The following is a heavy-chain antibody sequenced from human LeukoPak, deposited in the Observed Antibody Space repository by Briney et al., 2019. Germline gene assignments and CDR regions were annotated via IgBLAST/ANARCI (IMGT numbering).Heavy chain of an antibody. Sequence: ASVKVSCKASGYTFTSYGISWVRQAPGQGLEWMGWISAYNGNTNYAQKLQGRVTMTTDTSTSTAYMELRSLRSDDTAVYYCARDQYCSGGSCYYGYYYYYGMDVWGKGTTVTVSS. CDR2: ISAYNGNT. D-gene: IGHD2-15*01. V-gene: IGHV1-18*04. CDR1: GYTFTSYG. CDR3: ARDQYCSGGSCYYGYYYYYGMDV. J-gene: IGHJ6*04.